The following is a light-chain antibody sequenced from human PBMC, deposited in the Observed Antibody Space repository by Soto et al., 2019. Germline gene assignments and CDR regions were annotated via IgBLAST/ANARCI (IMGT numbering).Light chain of an antibody. CDR2: EVS. J-gene: IGLJ1*01. Sequence: QSVLTQPPSVSGSPGQSITISCTGTSSDIGAYNYVSWYQQHPGKAPKLMIYEVSNRPSGISNRFSGSKSGNTASLTISGLQADDEADYYCSSYTSTSSYVFGTGTKVTVL. CDR3: SSYTSTSSYV. V-gene: IGLV2-14*01. CDR1: SSDIGAYNY.